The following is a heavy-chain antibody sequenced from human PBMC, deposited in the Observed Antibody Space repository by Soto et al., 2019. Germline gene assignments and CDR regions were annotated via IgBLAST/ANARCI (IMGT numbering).Heavy chain of an antibody. CDR3: AIANLWFGEFLVDY. J-gene: IGHJ4*02. V-gene: IGHV4-59*01. CDR1: GGSISSYY. Sequence: NPSETLSLTCTVSGGSISSYYWSWIRQPPGKGLEWIGYIYYSGSTNYNPSLKSRVTISVDTSKNQFSLKLSSVTAADTAVYYCAIANLWFGEFLVDYWGQGTLVTVS. D-gene: IGHD3-10*01. CDR2: IYYSGST.